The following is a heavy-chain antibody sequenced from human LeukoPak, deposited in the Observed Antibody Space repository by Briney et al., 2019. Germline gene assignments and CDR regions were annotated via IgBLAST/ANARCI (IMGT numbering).Heavy chain of an antibody. J-gene: IGHJ4*02. CDR3: ARVRCSTSCSFDY. CDR1: GGSFSGYY. D-gene: IGHD2-2*01. V-gene: IGHV4-34*01. CDR2: INHSGST. Sequence: PSETLSLTCAVYGGSFSGYYWSWIRQPPGKGLEWIGEINHSGSTNYNPSLKSRVTISVDTSKNQFSLKLSSVTVADTAVYYCARVRCSTSCSFDYWGQGTLVTVSS.